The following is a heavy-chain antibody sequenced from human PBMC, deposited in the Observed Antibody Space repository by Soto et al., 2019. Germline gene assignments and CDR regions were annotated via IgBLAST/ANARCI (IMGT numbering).Heavy chain of an antibody. CDR1: GGSIINYY. V-gene: IGHV4-59*08. CDR3: ARQGYGPQHGRVDA. D-gene: IGHD1-1*01. J-gene: IGHJ6*02. CDR2: INHDGYS. Sequence: QVQLQQSGPGLVKPSETLSLTCTVSGGSIINYYCSWFRQSPGKGLEWIGYINHDGYSAYNLSLKRRITMSADTSKPQFSLMLDSVTATDTAVYYCARQGYGPQHGRVDAWGQGTTVIVSS.